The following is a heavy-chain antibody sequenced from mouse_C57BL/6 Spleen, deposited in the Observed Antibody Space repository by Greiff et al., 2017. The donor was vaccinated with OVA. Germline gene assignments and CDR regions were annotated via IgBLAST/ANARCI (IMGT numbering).Heavy chain of an antibody. CDR2: IFPGSGST. D-gene: IGHD2-4*01. V-gene: IGHV1-75*01. Sequence: VKLMESGPELVKPGASVKISCKASGYTFTDYYINWVKQRPGQGLEWIGWIFPGSGSTYYNEKFKGKATLTVDKSSSTAYMLLSSLTSEDSAVYFCARTIYYDYDRYFDVWGTGTTVTVSS. CDR1: GYTFTDYY. CDR3: ARTIYYDYDRYFDV. J-gene: IGHJ1*03.